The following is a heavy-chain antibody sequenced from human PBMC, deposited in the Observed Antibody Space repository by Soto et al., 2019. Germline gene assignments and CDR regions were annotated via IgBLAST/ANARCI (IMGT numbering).Heavy chain of an antibody. CDR2: IIPIFGTS. CDR3: ARALYSSGWYPDY. Sequence: SVKVCCKASGGTFSSYAICWVRQAPGQGLEWMGGIIPIFGTSNYAQNFQGRVTITADESTSTAYMELSSLRSEDTAVYYCARALYSSGWYPDYWGQGTLVTVSS. V-gene: IGHV1-69*13. CDR1: GGTFSSYA. D-gene: IGHD6-19*01. J-gene: IGHJ4*02.